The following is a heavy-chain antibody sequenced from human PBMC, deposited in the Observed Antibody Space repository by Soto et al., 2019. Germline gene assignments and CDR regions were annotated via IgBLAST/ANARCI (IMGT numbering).Heavy chain of an antibody. V-gene: IGHV1-18*01. CDR1: GYIFPMYG. CDR3: ARLLDYGDY. Sequence: ASVKVSCKASGYIFPMYGIIWVRQAPGQGLEYMGWSATYNGNTNYARKFQGRVTMTTDTSTNTAYMELRSLTYDDTAVYYCARLLDYGDYWGQGTPVTVSS. J-gene: IGHJ4*02. CDR2: SATYNGNT.